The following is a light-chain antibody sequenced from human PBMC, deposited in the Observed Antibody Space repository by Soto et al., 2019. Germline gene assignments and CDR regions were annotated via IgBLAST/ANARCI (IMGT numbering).Light chain of an antibody. Sequence: NVLTQSPGTLSLSPGEGATLSCWASQSISSNYLARYHQKPGQAPRLLIYGASSRATGIPDRFSGSGSGTDFTLTISRLEPEDFAVYYCQQRSNWPRTFGQGTKVDIK. CDR3: QQRSNWPRT. J-gene: IGKJ1*01. CDR1: QSISSNY. V-gene: IGKV3D-20*02. CDR2: GAS.